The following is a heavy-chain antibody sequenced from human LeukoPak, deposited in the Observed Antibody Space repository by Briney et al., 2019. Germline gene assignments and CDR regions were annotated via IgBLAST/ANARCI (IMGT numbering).Heavy chain of an antibody. V-gene: IGHV3-64*01. CDR2: ISSNGGST. CDR1: GFTFSSYA. D-gene: IGHD3-10*01. J-gene: IGHJ5*02. Sequence: GGSLRLSCAASGFTFSSYAMHWVRQAPGKGLEYVSAISSNGGSTYYANSVKGRFTISRDNSKNTLYLQMGSLRAEDTAVYYCARDPSGQFWFDPWGQGTLVTVSS. CDR3: ARDPSGQFWFDP.